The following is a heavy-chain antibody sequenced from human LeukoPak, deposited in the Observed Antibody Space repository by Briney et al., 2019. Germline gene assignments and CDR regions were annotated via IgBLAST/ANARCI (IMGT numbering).Heavy chain of an antibody. CDR2: MNPNSGNT. J-gene: IGHJ6*02. Sequence: ASVRVSCKASGYTFTSYDINWVRQATGQGLEWMGWMNPNSGNTGYAQKFQGRVTMTRNTSISTAYMELSSLRSEDTAVYYCAGGAVVPAAMSPYYYYGMDVWGQGTTVTVSS. CDR1: GYTFTSYD. CDR3: AGGAVVPAAMSPYYYYGMDV. D-gene: IGHD2-2*01. V-gene: IGHV1-8*01.